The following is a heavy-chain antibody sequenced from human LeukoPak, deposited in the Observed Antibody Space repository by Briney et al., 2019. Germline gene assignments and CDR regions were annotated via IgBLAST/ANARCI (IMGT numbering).Heavy chain of an antibody. CDR2: IVPRFAAA. V-gene: IGHV1-69*06. J-gene: IGHJ6*04. CDR1: GVTFSDYP. Sequence: SVKVSCKASGVTFSDYPISWVRQAPGQGPEWMGGIVPRFAAADYAQRFQGRVTITADMYTTTAYMELSSLTSDDTAIYYCAGGYGSGVMSPYALDVWGTGTTVVVSS. CDR3: AGGYGSGVMSPYALDV. D-gene: IGHD3-10*01.